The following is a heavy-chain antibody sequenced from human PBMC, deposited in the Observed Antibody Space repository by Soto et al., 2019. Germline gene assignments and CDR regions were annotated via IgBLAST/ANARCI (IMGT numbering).Heavy chain of an antibody. V-gene: IGHV1-46*01. Sequence: ASVEVSCKASGYTFTSYYMHSVRQAPGQGLEWMGIINPSGGSTSYAQKFQGRVTMTRDTSTSTVYMELSSLRSEDTAVYYCALLGTGGGGRGGAFDSWGQGTMVTVSS. J-gene: IGHJ3*02. D-gene: IGHD2-15*01. CDR2: INPSGGST. CDR3: ALLGTGGGGRGGAFDS. CDR1: GYTFTSYY.